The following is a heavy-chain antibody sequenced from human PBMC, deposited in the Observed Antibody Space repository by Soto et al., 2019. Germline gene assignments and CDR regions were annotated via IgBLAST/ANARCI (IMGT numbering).Heavy chain of an antibody. CDR2: IYYSGST. J-gene: IGHJ6*02. CDR1: GGSISSYY. CDR3: AGGYSSSWYRYYGMDV. D-gene: IGHD6-13*01. V-gene: IGHV4-59*01. Sequence: PSETLSLTCTVSGGSISSYYWSWIRQPPGKGLEWIGYIYYSGSTNYNPSLKSRVTISVDTSKNQFSLKLSSVTAADTAVYYCAGGYSSSWYRYYGMDVWGQGTTVTV.